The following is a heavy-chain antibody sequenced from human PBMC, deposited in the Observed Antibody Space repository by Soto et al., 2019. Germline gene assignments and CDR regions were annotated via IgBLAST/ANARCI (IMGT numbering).Heavy chain of an antibody. Sequence: EVQLVESGGGLIQPGGSLRLSCAASGFTVSSNFMTWVRQAPGKGLEWVSVIYSGGSTSYADSVKGRFTISRDSSKNTLYLQMNSLRDEDTAVYHCARDFILRDGYNSPRGDYWGQGTQVTVSS. CDR2: IYSGGST. V-gene: IGHV3-53*01. CDR3: ARDFILRDGYNSPRGDY. CDR1: GFTVSSNF. D-gene: IGHD5-12*01. J-gene: IGHJ4*02.